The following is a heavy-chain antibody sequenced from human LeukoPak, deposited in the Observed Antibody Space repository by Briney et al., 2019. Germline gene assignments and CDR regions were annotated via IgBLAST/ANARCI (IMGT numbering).Heavy chain of an antibody. CDR1: GFSFSSYW. Sequence: GGSLRLSCAASGFSFSSYWMHWVRQDPGKGLVWVSRINTDGSSTSYADSVKGRFSISRDNARNTLYLQMNSLRAEDTAVYYCANDRPGVGVDYWGQGTLVTVSS. CDR3: ANDRPGVGVDY. V-gene: IGHV3-74*01. D-gene: IGHD3-10*01. CDR2: INTDGSST. J-gene: IGHJ4*02.